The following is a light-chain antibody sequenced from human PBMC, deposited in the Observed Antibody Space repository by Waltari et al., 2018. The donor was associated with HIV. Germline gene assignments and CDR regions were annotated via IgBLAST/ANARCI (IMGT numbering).Light chain of an antibody. J-gene: IGLJ2*01. CDR3: QSADSSGGHRGI. CDR1: ELPKKY. Sequence: ELTQPPSVSASPGQTARITCSGDELPKKYAYWYQQKAGQAPLLVIYKDSVRPSGISERFSGSTSGTTVTLTISGVQAEDEADYYCQSADSSGGHRGIFGGGTKLTV. V-gene: IGLV3-25*03. CDR2: KDS.